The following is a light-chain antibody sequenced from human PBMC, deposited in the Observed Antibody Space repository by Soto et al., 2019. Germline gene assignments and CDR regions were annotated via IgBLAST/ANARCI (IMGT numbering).Light chain of an antibody. CDR1: QSVSIN. V-gene: IGKV3D-15*01. J-gene: IGKJ1*01. CDR2: DAS. CDR3: QQYNSWPRT. Sequence: IVMTQSPATLSVSPGEGATLSCRASQSVSINLAWYQQKPGQAPRLLIHDASTWATGIPARFSGSGSGTEFTLTITSLQSEDVAVYYCQQYNSWPRTFGHGTKVDIK.